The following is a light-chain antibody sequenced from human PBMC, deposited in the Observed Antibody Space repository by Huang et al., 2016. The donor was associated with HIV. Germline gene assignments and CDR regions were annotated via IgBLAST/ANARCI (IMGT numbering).Light chain of an antibody. Sequence: EIVLTQSPGTLSLSPGERGTLSCRASHNVSNNYLAWYQMRSGQAPKLLIYGSSCRATGIPVRFSGSGSGTDFILTINRLEPEDFVLYYCQQYSSSPWTFGQGTKLEIK. V-gene: IGKV3-20*01. J-gene: IGKJ1*01. CDR1: HNVSNNY. CDR3: QQYSSSPWT. CDR2: GSS.